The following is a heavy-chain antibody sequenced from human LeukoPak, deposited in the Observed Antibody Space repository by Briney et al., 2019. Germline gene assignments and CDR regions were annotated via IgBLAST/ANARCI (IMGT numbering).Heavy chain of an antibody. CDR2: INPNSDGT. CDR3: ARGRASGYEHGY. CDR1: GYTFTGYY. D-gene: IGHD5-12*01. V-gene: IGHV1-2*02. Sequence: ASVKVSCKASGYTFTGYYMHWVRQAPGQGLEWMGWINPNSDGTNYAQKFQGRVIMTRDTSISTAYMELSRLRSDDTAVYYCARGRASGYEHGYWGQGTLVTVSS. J-gene: IGHJ4*02.